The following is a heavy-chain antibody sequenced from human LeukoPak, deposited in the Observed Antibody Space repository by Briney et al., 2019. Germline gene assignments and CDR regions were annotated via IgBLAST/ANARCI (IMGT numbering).Heavy chain of an antibody. D-gene: IGHD3-10*01. Sequence: GGSLRLSCAASGFTFSSYSMNWVXQAPGKGLEWVSSISSSSSYIYYADSVKGRFTISRDNAKNSLYLQMNSLRAEDTAVYYCAPYYSGSGTLGYWGQGTLVTVSS. V-gene: IGHV3-21*01. CDR1: GFTFSSYS. CDR2: ISSSSSYI. J-gene: IGHJ4*02. CDR3: APYYSGSGTLGY.